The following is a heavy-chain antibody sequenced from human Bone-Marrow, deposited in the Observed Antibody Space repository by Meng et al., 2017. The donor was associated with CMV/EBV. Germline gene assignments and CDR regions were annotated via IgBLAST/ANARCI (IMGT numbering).Heavy chain of an antibody. J-gene: IGHJ5*02. CDR3: ATIAVVVTTNL. CDR2: IRYDGSNK. Sequence: GGSLRLSCAVSGIDFSSYGMVWVRQAPGKGLEWVAFIRYDGSNKYYADSVKGRFTISRDNAKNTLYLQMNSLRAEDTAVYYCATIAVVVTTNLWGPGKLVTVSS. V-gene: IGHV3-30*02. CDR1: GIDFSSYG. D-gene: IGHD3-22*01.